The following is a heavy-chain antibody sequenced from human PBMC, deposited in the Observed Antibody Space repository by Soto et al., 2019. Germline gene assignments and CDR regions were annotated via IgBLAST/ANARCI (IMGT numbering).Heavy chain of an antibody. CDR3: ATRITVFGLLIPPFDP. D-gene: IGHD3-3*01. J-gene: IGHJ5*02. Sequence: ASETLSLTCAVYGGSVNGYYWNWIRQPPGEGLEWIGEINHTGGTHYNPYLKSRVTMSVDTSKNQFSLRLSPVTAADTAIYYCATRITVFGLLIPPFDPWGQGTQVTVSS. V-gene: IGHV4-34*01. CDR2: INHTGGT. CDR1: GGSVNGYY.